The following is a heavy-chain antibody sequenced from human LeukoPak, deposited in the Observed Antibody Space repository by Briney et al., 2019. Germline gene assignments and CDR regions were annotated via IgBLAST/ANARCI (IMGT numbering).Heavy chain of an antibody. J-gene: IGHJ2*01. Sequence: QPGGSLRLSCAASGFTFTSYAMSWVRQAPGKGLEWVSAIRGSGGSTNYADSVRGRFTISRDNSKNTLCLQMNSLRAEDTAVYYCAKVLGYGDSSYWYFDLWGRGTLVTVSS. V-gene: IGHV3-23*01. CDR3: AKVLGYGDSSYWYFDL. D-gene: IGHD3-22*01. CDR2: IRGSGGST. CDR1: GFTFTSYA.